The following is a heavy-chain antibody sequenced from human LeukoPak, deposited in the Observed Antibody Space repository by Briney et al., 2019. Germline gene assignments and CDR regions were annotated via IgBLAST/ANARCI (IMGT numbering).Heavy chain of an antibody. J-gene: IGHJ5*02. D-gene: IGHD6-13*01. V-gene: IGHV1-46*01. Sequence: ASVKVSCKASGYTFTSYYMHWVRQAPGQGLEWMGIINPSGGSTSYAQKFQGRVTMTRDTSTSTVYMELRSLRSDDTAVYYCARDSPPQQMVRGPRYNWFDPWGQGTLVTVSS. CDR3: ARDSPPQQMVRGPRYNWFDP. CDR2: INPSGGST. CDR1: GYTFTSYY.